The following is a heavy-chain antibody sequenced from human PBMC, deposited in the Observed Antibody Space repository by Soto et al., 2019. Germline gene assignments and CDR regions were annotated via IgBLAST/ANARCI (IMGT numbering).Heavy chain of an antibody. CDR3: TAGVVAATRYENPPYNWFDP. Sequence: PGGSLRLSCTASGFTFGYYAMSWFRQSPGKGLEWVGFIRSKAYGGTTEYAASVKGRFTISRDDSKSIAYLQMNSLKTEDTAVYYCTAGVVAATRYENPPYNWFDPWGQGTLVTVSS. D-gene: IGHD2-15*01. J-gene: IGHJ5*02. V-gene: IGHV3-49*03. CDR1: GFTFGYYA. CDR2: IRSKAYGGTT.